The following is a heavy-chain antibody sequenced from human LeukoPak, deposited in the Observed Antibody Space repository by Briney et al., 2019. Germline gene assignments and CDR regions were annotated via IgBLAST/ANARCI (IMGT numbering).Heavy chain of an antibody. CDR3: ARDWGSMVTTPDY. Sequence: PGGSLRLSCAASGFTFSSYGMHWVRQAPDKGLEWVAAIWYDGSDKYYADSVKGRFTISRDNSKNTLYLQMNSLRGEDTAVYYCARDWGSMVTTPDYWGQGTPVTVSS. CDR1: GFTFSSYG. J-gene: IGHJ4*02. CDR2: IWYDGSDK. D-gene: IGHD4-17*01. V-gene: IGHV3-33*01.